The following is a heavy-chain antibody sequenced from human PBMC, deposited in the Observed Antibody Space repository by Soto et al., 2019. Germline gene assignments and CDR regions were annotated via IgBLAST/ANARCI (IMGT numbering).Heavy chain of an antibody. CDR3: TRDYYDSSGYYPKFDY. J-gene: IGHJ4*02. Sequence: ASVKVSCKASGYTFTYYTVHWVLQAPGQRLEWMGWINAGDGNTKYSPNFQGRVTITKDTSASTVYMELSSLRSEDTAVYFCTRDYYDSSGYYPKFDYWGQGTLVTVSS. CDR2: INAGDGNT. V-gene: IGHV1-3*01. CDR1: GYTFTYYT. D-gene: IGHD3-22*01.